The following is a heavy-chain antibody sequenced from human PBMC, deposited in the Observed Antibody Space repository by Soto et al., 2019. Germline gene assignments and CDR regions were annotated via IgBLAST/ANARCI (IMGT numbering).Heavy chain of an antibody. CDR3: AKVEMVYATDY. Sequence: EVKLLESGGGLVQPGGSMRLSCAACGFTFSSYAMSWVREAPGKGLEWVSAISGSGGSTYYADSVKGRFTISRDNSKNTLYLQMNSLRAEDTAVYYCAKVEMVYATDYWGHGTLVTVSS. CDR1: GFTFSSYA. J-gene: IGHJ4*01. V-gene: IGHV3-23*01. CDR2: ISGSGGST. D-gene: IGHD2-8*01.